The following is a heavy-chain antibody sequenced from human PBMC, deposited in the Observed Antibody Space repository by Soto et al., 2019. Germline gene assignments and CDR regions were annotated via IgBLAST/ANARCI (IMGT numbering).Heavy chain of an antibody. V-gene: IGHV1-69*12. Sequence: QVQLVQSGAELKKPGSSVKVSCKTSGGDFKNYGISWVRQARGQGLEWMGGIVPVFGSATYGHFFQGRLNLTADEGTSTTYMELSGLKAEDTAVYYCAREIAATGFHFWGQGSLVIVSS. J-gene: IGHJ4*02. CDR1: GGDFKNYG. CDR3: AREIAATGFHF. CDR2: IVPVFGSA. D-gene: IGHD6-25*01.